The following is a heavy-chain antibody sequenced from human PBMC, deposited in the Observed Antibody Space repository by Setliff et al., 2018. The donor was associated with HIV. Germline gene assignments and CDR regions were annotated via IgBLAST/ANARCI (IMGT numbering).Heavy chain of an antibody. J-gene: IGHJ6*03. V-gene: IGHV3-23*05. CDR3: AKNARDYYYYYMDV. CDR2: IYTSGINT. Sequence: ETLSLTCTVSGGSIRSFFWSWIRQPPGKGLEWIGHIYTSGINTYYIDSVKGRFIISRDNSKNTLYLQMNSLRTEDTAVYYCAKNARDYYYYYMDVWGKGTTVTVSS. CDR1: GGSIRSFF.